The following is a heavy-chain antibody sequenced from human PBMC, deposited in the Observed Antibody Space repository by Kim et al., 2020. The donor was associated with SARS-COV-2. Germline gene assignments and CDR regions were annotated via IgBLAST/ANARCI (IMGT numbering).Heavy chain of an antibody. CDR3: ARHSNYGDYVGSDY. CDR1: SGSISSSSYY. V-gene: IGHV4-39*01. Sequence: SETLSLTCTVSSGSISSSSYYWGWIRQPPGKGLEWIGSIYYSGSTYYNPSLKSRVTISVDTSKNQFSLKLSSVTAADTAVYYCARHSNYGDYVGSDYWGQGTLVTVAS. CDR2: IYYSGST. J-gene: IGHJ4*02. D-gene: IGHD4-17*01.